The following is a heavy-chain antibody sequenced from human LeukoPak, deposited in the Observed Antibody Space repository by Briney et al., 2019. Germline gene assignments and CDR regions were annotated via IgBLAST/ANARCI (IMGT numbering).Heavy chain of an antibody. V-gene: IGHV4-59*12. CDR3: ARGQRITMTD. CDR1: GGSISSYY. D-gene: IGHD3-22*01. Sequence: PSETLSLTCTVSGGSISSYYWSWIRQPPGKGLEWIGYIYYSGSTNYNPSLKSRVTISVDTSRNQFSLRLSSVTAADTAVYYCARGQRITMTDWGQGTLVTVSS. J-gene: IGHJ4*02. CDR2: IYYSGST.